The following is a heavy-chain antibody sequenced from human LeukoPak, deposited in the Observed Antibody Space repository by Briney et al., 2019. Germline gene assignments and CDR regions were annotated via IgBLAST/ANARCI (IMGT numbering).Heavy chain of an antibody. J-gene: IGHJ5*02. CDR2: INPDGSTT. CDR1: GFTFSSHW. CDR3: AREINKWFDP. V-gene: IGHV3-74*03. Sequence: GGSLRLSCAASGFTFSSHWMHWVRQAPGEGLVWVSRINPDGSTTKNADSVKGRFTISRDNARSTVFLQLNSLRAEDTAVYYCAREINKWFDPWGQGTLVTVSS.